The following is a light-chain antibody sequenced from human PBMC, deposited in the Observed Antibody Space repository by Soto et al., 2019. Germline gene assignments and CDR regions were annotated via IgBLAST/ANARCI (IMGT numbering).Light chain of an antibody. CDR2: EVS. J-gene: IGLJ2*01. Sequence: QSVLTQPPSASWSPGQSVTISCTGTSSDVGGYNFVSWYQQHPGKAPKLMIYEVSERPSGVPDRFSGSKSGNTASLTVSGLQAEDEADYYCSSYAGSNIVVFGGGTQLT. CDR3: SSYAGSNIVV. CDR1: SSDVGGYNF. V-gene: IGLV2-8*01.